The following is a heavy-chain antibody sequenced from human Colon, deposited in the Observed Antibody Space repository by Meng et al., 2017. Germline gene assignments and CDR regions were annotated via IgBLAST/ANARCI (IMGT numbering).Heavy chain of an antibody. CDR3: ARDPSNRGAFFDP. D-gene: IGHD3-10*01. CDR1: GGSISGDGYY. Sequence: QVRRQEPCPGLFKPSQTLSLTCVVSGGSISGDGYYWSWIRQHPGKGLEWIGYVHDSGDTYYKSSLKSRITISIDTSENQFSLKLKSVTAADTAVYYCARDPSNRGAFFDPWGQGTLVTVSS. CDR2: VHDSGDT. V-gene: IGHV4-31*11. J-gene: IGHJ5*02.